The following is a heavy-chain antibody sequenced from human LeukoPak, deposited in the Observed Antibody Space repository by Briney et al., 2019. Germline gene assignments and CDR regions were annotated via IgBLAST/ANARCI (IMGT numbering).Heavy chain of an antibody. Sequence: GRSLRLSCTASGFTFGDYAMSWVRQAPGKGLEWVGFIRSKAYGGTTEYAASVKGRFTISRDDSKSIAYLQMNSLKTEDTAVYYCTRAGWFFDYWGQGTLVTVSS. J-gene: IGHJ4*02. V-gene: IGHV3-49*04. CDR3: TRAGWFFDY. CDR2: IRSKAYGGTT. D-gene: IGHD3-10*01. CDR1: GFTFGDYA.